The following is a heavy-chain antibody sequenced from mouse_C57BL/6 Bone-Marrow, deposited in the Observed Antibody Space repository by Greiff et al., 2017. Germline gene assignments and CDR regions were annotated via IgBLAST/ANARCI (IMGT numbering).Heavy chain of an antibody. CDR1: GYTFTNYW. D-gene: IGHD2-5*01. CDR2: IYPGGGYT. CDR3: ARYYSSYYYAMDY. J-gene: IGHJ4*01. V-gene: IGHV1-63*01. Sequence: QVQLQQSGAELVRPGTSVKMSCKASGYTFTNYWIGWAKQRPGHGLEWIGDIYPGGGYTNYNEKFKGKATLTADKSSSTAYMQFSSLTSEDSAIYYCARYYSSYYYAMDYWGQGTSVTVSS.